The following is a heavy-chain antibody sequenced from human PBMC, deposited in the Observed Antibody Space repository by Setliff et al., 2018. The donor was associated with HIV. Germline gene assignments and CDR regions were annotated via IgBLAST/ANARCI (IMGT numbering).Heavy chain of an antibody. D-gene: IGHD6-19*01. J-gene: IGHJ4*02. CDR2: INPSGGST. CDR3: ANFRGSSGWGFDY. CDR1: GYTFTSYY. Sequence: ASVKVSCKASGYTFTSYYMHWVRQAPGQGLEWMGIINPSGGSTSYAQKFQGRVTMTRDTSTGTAYMELSSLRSEDTAVYYCANFRGSSGWGFDYWGQGTLVTVPQ. V-gene: IGHV1-46*01.